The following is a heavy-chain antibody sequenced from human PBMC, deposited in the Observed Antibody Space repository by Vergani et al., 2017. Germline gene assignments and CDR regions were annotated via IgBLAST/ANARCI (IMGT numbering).Heavy chain of an antibody. Sequence: EVQLVPSGAEVKTPGESLKISCKGSGYSFTSYWIGWVRQMPGKGLEWMGIIYPGDSDTRYSPSFQGQGTISAAKPISTAYLQCSSLKASDTAMYCCARLPPHYGDYDYYXMDVWGKGTTVTVSS. CDR1: GYSFTSYW. CDR3: ARLPPHYGDYDYYXMDV. D-gene: IGHD4-17*01. J-gene: IGHJ6*03. CDR2: IYPGDSDT. V-gene: IGHV5-51*01.